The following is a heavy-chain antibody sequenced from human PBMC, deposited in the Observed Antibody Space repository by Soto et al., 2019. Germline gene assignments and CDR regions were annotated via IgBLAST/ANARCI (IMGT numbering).Heavy chain of an antibody. D-gene: IGHD3-3*02. J-gene: IGHJ5*02. V-gene: IGHV1-8*01. CDR3: ARYIYGQGFKA. Sequence: QVQLVQPGAEVRKPGASVKVSCKASGDIFTNFDFNWVRQATGQGLEWIGWMRANSGDTGHDQKFQGRVSMTRDTYMRTAYMELSSLRAEDTVVYYCARYIYGQGFKAWGQGTLVFVSS. CDR1: GDIFTNFD. CDR2: MRANSGDT.